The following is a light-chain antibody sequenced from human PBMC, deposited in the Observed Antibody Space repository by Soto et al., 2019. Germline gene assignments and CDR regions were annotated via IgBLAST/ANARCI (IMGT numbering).Light chain of an antibody. CDR2: TTN. CDR1: NSNIGSDI. CDR3: ATWDGGLSGPFV. Sequence: QAVVTQPPSASGTPGQRATISCCGSNSNIGSDIVNCYQLLPGAAPEVLINTTNQRPSGVPERFSGSKSGTSASLAISGLQSEDEANSSCATWDGGLSGPFVFGTGTKVTVL. V-gene: IGLV1-44*01. J-gene: IGLJ1*01.